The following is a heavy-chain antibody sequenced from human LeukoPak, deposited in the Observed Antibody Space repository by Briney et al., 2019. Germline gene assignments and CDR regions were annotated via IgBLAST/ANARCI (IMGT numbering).Heavy chain of an antibody. CDR1: GYSISSGYY. D-gene: IGHD3-22*01. V-gene: IGHV4-61*02. CDR3: ARVSITMTD. Sequence: PSETLSLTCAVSGYSISSGYYWGWIRPPAGKGLEWIGRIYTSESTNYIPSLKSRVTISVDTSKNQFSLKLSSVTAADTAVYYCARVSITMTDWGQGTLVTVSS. J-gene: IGHJ4*02. CDR2: IYTSEST.